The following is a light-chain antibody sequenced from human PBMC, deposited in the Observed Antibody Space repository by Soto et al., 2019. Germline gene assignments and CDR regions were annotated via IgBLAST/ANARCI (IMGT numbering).Light chain of an antibody. J-gene: IGKJ4*01. Sequence: DLQMTQSPSSLSASVGDRVTITCQASQDISIYLNWYQQKPGKAPKLLIYDASNLETGVPSRFSGSGSGTDFTFTISSLQPEDIATYYCQQCDNLPLAFGGGTKVEIK. CDR1: QDISIY. CDR2: DAS. V-gene: IGKV1-33*01. CDR3: QQCDNLPLA.